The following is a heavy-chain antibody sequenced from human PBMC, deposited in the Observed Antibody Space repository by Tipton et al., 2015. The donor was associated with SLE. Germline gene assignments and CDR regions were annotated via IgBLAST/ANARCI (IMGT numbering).Heavy chain of an antibody. D-gene: IGHD4-17*01. Sequence: TLSLTCTVSGGSISSHYWSWIRQPPGKGLEWIGEINHSGSTNYNPSLKSRVTISVDTSKNQFSLKLSSVTAADTAVYYCASTTNSVTPYFDYWGQGTLVAVSS. J-gene: IGHJ4*02. CDR3: ASTTNSVTPYFDY. V-gene: IGHV4-34*01. CDR2: INHSGST. CDR1: GGSISSHY.